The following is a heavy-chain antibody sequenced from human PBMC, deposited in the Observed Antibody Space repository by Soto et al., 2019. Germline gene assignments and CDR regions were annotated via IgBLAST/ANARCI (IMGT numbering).Heavy chain of an antibody. J-gene: IGHJ3*02. Sequence: ASVKVSCKASGYTFTSYGISWVRQAPGQGLEWMGWISAYNGNTNYAQKLQGRVTMTTDTSTSTAYMELSSLRSEDTAVYYCARDQNVLRYFDWLLLTDAFDIWGQGTMVTVSS. CDR1: GYTFTSYG. D-gene: IGHD3-9*01. CDR3: ARDQNVLRYFDWLLLTDAFDI. CDR2: ISAYNGNT. V-gene: IGHV1-18*01.